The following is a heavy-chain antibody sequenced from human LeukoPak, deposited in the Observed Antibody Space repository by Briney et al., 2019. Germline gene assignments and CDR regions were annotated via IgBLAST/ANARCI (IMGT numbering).Heavy chain of an antibody. Sequence: SETRSLTCAVYGGSFSGYYWSWIRQPPGKGLEWIGEINHSGSTNYNPSLKSRVTISVDTSKNQFSLKLSSVTAADTAVYYCARGQSTIFGVVSTFDYWGQGTLVTVSS. CDR3: ARGQSTIFGVVSTFDY. CDR2: INHSGST. CDR1: GGSFSGYY. J-gene: IGHJ4*02. V-gene: IGHV4-34*01. D-gene: IGHD3-3*01.